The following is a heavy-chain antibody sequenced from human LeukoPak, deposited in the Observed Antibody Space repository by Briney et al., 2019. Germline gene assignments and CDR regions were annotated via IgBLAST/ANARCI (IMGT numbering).Heavy chain of an antibody. CDR1: GGSFSVYF. D-gene: IGHD5-18*01. Sequence: SETLSLTCAVYGGSFSVYFWSWIRQPPGKGLERVGEINHGGRTNYTLPLKSRVTISGDASKTRFSLTLSSVTAAHRAVYFCARVGYSYVINDWSRTGLGAYATKHYYHMDVWGKGTTVTVSS. CDR2: INHGGRT. V-gene: IGHV4-34*01. J-gene: IGHJ6*03. CDR3: ARVGYSYVINDWSRTGLGAYATKHYYHMDV.